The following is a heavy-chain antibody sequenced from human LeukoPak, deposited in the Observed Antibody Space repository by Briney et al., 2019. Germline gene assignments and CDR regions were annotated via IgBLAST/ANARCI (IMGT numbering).Heavy chain of an antibody. V-gene: IGHV4-4*02. CDR1: GGSISSGNW. Sequence: SETLSLTCAVSGGSISSGNWWSWVRQPPGKGLEWIGEIYHSGSTNYNPSLKSRVTISVDTSKNQFSLKLSSVTAADTAVYYCARGLVELPLLYWGQGTLVTVSS. D-gene: IGHD1-26*01. CDR3: ARGLVELPLLY. J-gene: IGHJ4*02. CDR2: IYHSGST.